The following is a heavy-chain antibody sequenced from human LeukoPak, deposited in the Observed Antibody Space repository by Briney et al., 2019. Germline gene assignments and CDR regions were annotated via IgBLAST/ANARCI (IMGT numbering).Heavy chain of an antibody. CDR3: ARDPNTIFGVKQGIPGY. V-gene: IGHV3-30-3*01. CDR1: GFTFSSYA. D-gene: IGHD3-3*01. Sequence: PGGSLRLSCAASGFTFSSYAMHWVRQAPGKGLEWVAVISYDGSNKYYADSVKGRFTISRDNAKNSLYLQMNSLRAEDTAVYYCARDPNTIFGVKQGIPGYWGQGTLVTVSS. CDR2: ISYDGSNK. J-gene: IGHJ4*02.